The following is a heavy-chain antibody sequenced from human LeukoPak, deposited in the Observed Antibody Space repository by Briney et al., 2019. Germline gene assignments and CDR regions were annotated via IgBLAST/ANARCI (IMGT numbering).Heavy chain of an antibody. CDR3: ARVYCSGGSCSY. CDR2: INHSGST. D-gene: IGHD2-15*01. Sequence: LXCAVXXGSXSGYYWSWIRQPPGKGXEWIGEINHSGSTNYNPSLTSRVTISVATSKNQFSLKLSSVTAADTAVYYCARVYCSGGSCSYWGQGTLVTVAS. J-gene: IGHJ4*02. CDR1: XGSXSGYY. V-gene: IGHV4-34*01.